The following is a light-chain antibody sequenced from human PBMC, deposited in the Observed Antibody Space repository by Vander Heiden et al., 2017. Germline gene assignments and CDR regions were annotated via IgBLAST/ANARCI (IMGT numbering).Light chain of an antibody. V-gene: IGKV3-15*01. CDR2: GAS. CDR3: QQDNNSPPYT. Sequence: EIVMTQSPATLSVSPGERATLSCRASQSVSSNLAWYQQKPGQAPRLLIYGASTRATGLPARFSGSGHGTEFTLTISRRQSEDFAIYYCQQDNNSPPYTFSQGTKLQIK. J-gene: IGKJ2*01. CDR1: QSVSSN.